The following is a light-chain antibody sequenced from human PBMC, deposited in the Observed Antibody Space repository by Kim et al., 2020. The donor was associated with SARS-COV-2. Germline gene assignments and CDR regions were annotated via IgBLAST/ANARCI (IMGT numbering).Light chain of an antibody. Sequence: SAGERATLSCRASQSVSSYLAGYQQKPGKAPRLLIYDASNRATGIPARFSGSGSGTDFTLTISSLEPEDFAVYYCQQRSNWPPLTFGGGTKVDIK. CDR3: QQRSNWPPLT. J-gene: IGKJ4*01. CDR2: DAS. V-gene: IGKV3-11*01. CDR1: QSVSSY.